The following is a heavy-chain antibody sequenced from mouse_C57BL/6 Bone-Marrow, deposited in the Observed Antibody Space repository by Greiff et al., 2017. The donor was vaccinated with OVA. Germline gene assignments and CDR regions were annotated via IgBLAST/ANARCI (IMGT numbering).Heavy chain of an antibody. D-gene: IGHD3-1*01. CDR1: GFTFSNYW. CDR2: IRLKSDNYAT. J-gene: IGHJ3*01. V-gene: IGHV6-3*01. CDR3: TKGSGWFAY. Sequence: DVKLVESGGGLVQPGGSMKLSCVASGFTFSNYWMNWVRQSPEKGLEWVAQIRLKSDNYATHYAESVKGRFTISRDDSKSSVYLQMNNLRAEDTGIYYCTKGSGWFAYWGQGTLVTVSA.